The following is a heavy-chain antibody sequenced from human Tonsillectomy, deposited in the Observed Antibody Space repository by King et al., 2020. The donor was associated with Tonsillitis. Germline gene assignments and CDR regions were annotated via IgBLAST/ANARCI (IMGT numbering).Heavy chain of an antibody. CDR3: TAGDCSSMSCYEFDS. J-gene: IGHJ4*02. CDR1: GFTFSAST. Sequence: VQLVQSGGGLVQPGGSLKLSCAASGFTFSASTMHWVRQAPGKGLEWVGRIRNKGNDYATAYAASVKGSFTISRDDSKNTAYLQMNSLKTEDTAVYYCTAGDCSSMSCYEFDSWGQGPLVTVSS. D-gene: IGHD2-2*03. CDR2: IRNKGNDYAT. V-gene: IGHV3-73*01.